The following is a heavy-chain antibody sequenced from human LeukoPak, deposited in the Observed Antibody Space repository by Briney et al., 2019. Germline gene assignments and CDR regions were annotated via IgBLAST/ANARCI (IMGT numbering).Heavy chain of an antibody. CDR1: GFTFSTYT. Sequence: GGSLRLSCAASGFTFSTYTMNWVRQAPGKGLEWVSFISTSSSYIYYVDSVKGRFTISRDNAKKSVYLERNSLRSEDTAVYYCARDYYDSSGLDYRGQGTLVTVSS. J-gene: IGHJ4*02. V-gene: IGHV3-21*01. CDR3: ARDYYDSSGLDY. CDR2: ISTSSSYI. D-gene: IGHD3-22*01.